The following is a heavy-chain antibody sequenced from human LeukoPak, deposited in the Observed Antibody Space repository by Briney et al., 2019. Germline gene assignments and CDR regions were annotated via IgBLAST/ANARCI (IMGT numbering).Heavy chain of an antibody. J-gene: IGHJ5*02. D-gene: IGHD3-10*01. CDR2: IYPGDSDT. CDR3: ARLGRFVGDWFDP. V-gene: IGHV5-51*01. Sequence: GESLKISCKGSGYSFTSYWIGWVRQMPGKGLEWMGIIYPGDSDTRYSPSFQGQVTISADKSISTAYLRWSSLKASDTAMYYCARLGRFVGDWFDPWGQGTLVTVSS. CDR1: GYSFTSYW.